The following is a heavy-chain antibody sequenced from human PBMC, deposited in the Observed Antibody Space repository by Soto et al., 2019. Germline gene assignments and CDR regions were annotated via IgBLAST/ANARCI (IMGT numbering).Heavy chain of an antibody. CDR1: GYIFSDYY. CDR3: VRGRAVAGINDEAFDL. CDR2: INPNSGDT. D-gene: IGHD6-19*01. Sequence: ASVKVSCKATGYIFSDYYMHWVRQAPGQGLECMGWINPNSGDTIYAQKFQGRVTVTGDPSISTAYMEMSRLTSDETAVYYCVRGRAVAGINDEAFDLWGQGTMVTVSS. J-gene: IGHJ3*01. V-gene: IGHV1-2*02.